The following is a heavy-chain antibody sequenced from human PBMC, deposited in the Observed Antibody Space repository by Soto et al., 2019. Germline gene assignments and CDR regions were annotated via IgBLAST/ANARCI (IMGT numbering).Heavy chain of an antibody. CDR2: ISAYNGNT. D-gene: IGHD3-3*01. V-gene: IGHV1-18*01. CDR1: GYTFTSYG. CDR3: ARGRGFWSGYSTDDDAFDI. Sequence: ASVKVSCKASGYTFTSYGISWVRQAPGQGLDWMGWISAYNGNTNYAQKLQGRVTMTTDTSTSTAYMELRSLRSDDTAVYYCARGRGFWSGYSTDDDAFDIWGQGTMVTVSS. J-gene: IGHJ3*02.